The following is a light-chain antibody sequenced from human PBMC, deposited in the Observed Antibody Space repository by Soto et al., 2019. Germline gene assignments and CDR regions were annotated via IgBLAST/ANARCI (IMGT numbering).Light chain of an antibody. CDR2: EVT. CDR1: SSDVGGYNY. J-gene: IGLJ2*01. CDR3: SSYTTSATLV. Sequence: QSVLTQPPSASGSPGQSVTISCTGTSSDVGGYNYVSWYQQHPGKAPKLMIYEVTKRPSGVPDRFSGSKSGNTASLTVSGLQAEDEAEYFCSSYTTSATLVFGVGTKLTVL. V-gene: IGLV2-8*01.